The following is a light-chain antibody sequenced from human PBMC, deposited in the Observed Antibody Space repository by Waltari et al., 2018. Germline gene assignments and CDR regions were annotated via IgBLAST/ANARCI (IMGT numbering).Light chain of an antibody. V-gene: IGKV3-20*01. Sequence: IVVTQSPGTLSLSPGERATLSCRASQSVSSYYLAWYQQKPGQAPRLLIYGASSRATGIPDRFSGSGSGTDFTLSISRLEPEDFAVYYCHQYHSPPLTFGGGTKVEIK. CDR2: GAS. J-gene: IGKJ4*01. CDR3: HQYHSPPLT. CDR1: QSVSSYY.